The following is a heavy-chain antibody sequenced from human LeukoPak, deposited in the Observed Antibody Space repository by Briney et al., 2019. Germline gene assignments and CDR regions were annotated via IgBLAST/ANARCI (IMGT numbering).Heavy chain of an antibody. V-gene: IGHV1-46*01. CDR1: GYTFTSYY. D-gene: IGHD5-12*01. J-gene: IGHJ4*02. Sequence: ASVKVSCKASGYTFTSYYMHWVRQAPGQGLEWMGIINPSGGSTSYAQKFQGRVTMTRDMSTSTVYMELSSLRSEDTAVYYCARVNKVATTRGDFDYWGQGTLVTVSS. CDR2: INPSGGST. CDR3: ARVNKVATTRGDFDY.